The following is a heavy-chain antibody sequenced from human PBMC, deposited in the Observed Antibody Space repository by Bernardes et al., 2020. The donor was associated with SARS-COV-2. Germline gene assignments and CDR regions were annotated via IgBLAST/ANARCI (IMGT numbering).Heavy chain of an antibody. D-gene: IGHD4-17*01. CDR2: LWSAGSNK. V-gene: IGHV3-33*08. CDR1: GFTFRSYG. CDR3: ASDVPPSATTVVTLGY. J-gene: IGHJ4*02. Sequence: GRSLTPSRAASGFTFRSYGMHWLPQAPGKGLQRAAVLWSAGSNKYYADSVKGRFTIPRDNSKNTLYLQMNSLRAEDTAVYYCASDVPPSATTVVTLGYWGQGTRVTVSA.